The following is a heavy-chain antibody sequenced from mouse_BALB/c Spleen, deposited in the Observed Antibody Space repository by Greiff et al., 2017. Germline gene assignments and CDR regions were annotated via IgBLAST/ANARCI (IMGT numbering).Heavy chain of an antibody. CDR1: GFTFSSYA. V-gene: IGHV5-9-3*01. CDR3: ARHGFGYFDV. J-gene: IGHJ1*01. CDR2: ISSGGSYT. Sequence: EVMLVESGGGLVKPGGSLKLSCAASGFTFSSYAMSWVRQTPEKRLEWVATISSGGSYTYYPDSVKGRFTISRDNAKNTLYLQMSSLRSEDTAMYYCARHGFGYFDVWGAGTTVTVSS.